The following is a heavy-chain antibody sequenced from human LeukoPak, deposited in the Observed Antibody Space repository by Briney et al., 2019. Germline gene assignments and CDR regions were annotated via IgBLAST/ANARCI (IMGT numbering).Heavy chain of an antibody. D-gene: IGHD6-19*01. CDR3: ARGADTGYSSDS. Sequence: GGSLRLSCAASGFTFNTYTMNWVRQAPGKGLEWVSSISSGTSYIYYADSVKGRFTISRDNAKNSLYLQMNSLRAEDTAVYYCARGADTGYSSDSWGQGTLVTVSS. CDR1: GFTFNTYT. J-gene: IGHJ5*02. CDR2: ISSGTSYI. V-gene: IGHV3-21*01.